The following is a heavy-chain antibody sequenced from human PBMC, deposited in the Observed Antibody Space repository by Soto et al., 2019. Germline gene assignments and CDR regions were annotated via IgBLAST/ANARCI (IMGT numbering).Heavy chain of an antibody. V-gene: IGHV3-7*01. CDR3: ARKSYSGDSGFYDY. CDR2: IKQDGSEK. Sequence: GGSLRLSCAASGFTFSNAWMSWVRQAPGKGLEWVANIKQDGSEKWYVDSVKGRFTMSRDNAKNSLYLQMDSLRADDTAVYYCARKSYSGDSGFYDYWGQGALVTVSS. CDR1: GFTFSNAW. J-gene: IGHJ4*02. D-gene: IGHD3-22*01.